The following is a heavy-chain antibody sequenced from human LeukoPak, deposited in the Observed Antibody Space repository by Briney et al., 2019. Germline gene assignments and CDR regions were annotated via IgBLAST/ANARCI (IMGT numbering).Heavy chain of an antibody. J-gene: IGHJ5*02. D-gene: IGHD3-10*01. CDR3: ARGRRTYYGSGSYYANWFDP. CDR2: INHSGST. CDR1: GGSFSGYY. Sequence: ASETLSLTCAVYGGSFSGYYWSWIRQPPGKGLEWIGEINHSGSTNYNPSLKSRVTISVDTSKNQFSLKLSSVTAADTAVYYCARGRRTYYGSGSYYANWFDPWGQGTLVTVSS. V-gene: IGHV4-34*01.